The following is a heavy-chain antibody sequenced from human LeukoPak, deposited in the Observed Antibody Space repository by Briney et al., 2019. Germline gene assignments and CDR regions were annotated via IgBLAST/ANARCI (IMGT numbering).Heavy chain of an antibody. CDR1: GGSISNYF. V-gene: IGHV4-59*01. D-gene: IGHD1-26*01. J-gene: IGHJ2*01. CDR3: ARERSGSYYRWYFDL. Sequence: TSETLSLTCTVSGGSISNYFWNWIRQSPGKRLEWIGFVYNGGSTNYNPSLKSRVTMSVDTSKNQFSLKMSYATAADTAMYYCARERSGSYYRWYFDLWGRGTLVTVSS. CDR2: VYNGGST.